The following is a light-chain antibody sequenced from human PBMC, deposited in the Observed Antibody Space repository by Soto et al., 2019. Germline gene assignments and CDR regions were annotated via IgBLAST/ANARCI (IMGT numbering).Light chain of an antibody. CDR2: WAS. V-gene: IGKV4-1*01. CDR3: QQYYSTWT. CDR1: QSVLHSSNNKNY. J-gene: IGKJ1*01. Sequence: DIVMTQFPDSLAVSLGERATINCKSSQSVLHSSNNKNYLAWFQQKPGQPPKLLIHWASTREFGVPDRFSGSGSGTDFTLTISSLQAEDVAVYYCQQYYSTWTFGQGTKVEIK.